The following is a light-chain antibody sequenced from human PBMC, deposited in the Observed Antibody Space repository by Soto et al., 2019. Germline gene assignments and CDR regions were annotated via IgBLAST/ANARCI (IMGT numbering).Light chain of an antibody. Sequence: DIQMTQSPSALSASVGDRVTITSRASQSISSWLAWYQQKAGKAPKLLIYKASSLESGVPSRFSGSGSGTEFTLTISSLQPDDFATYYCQQYNSYRRTFGQGTKVEIK. J-gene: IGKJ1*01. CDR3: QQYNSYRRT. CDR1: QSISSW. V-gene: IGKV1-5*03. CDR2: KAS.